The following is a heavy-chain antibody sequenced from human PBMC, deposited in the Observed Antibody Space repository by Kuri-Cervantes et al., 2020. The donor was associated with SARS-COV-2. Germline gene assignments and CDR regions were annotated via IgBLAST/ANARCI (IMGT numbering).Heavy chain of an antibody. D-gene: IGHD5-24*01. J-gene: IGHJ4*02. CDR2: IIPFFGTA. CDR1: GGTFSSYA. Sequence: KVSCKASGGTFSSYAITWVRQAPGQGLEWMGGIIPFFGTANYAQKFQGRVTITADTSTSTAYMELSSLSSEDTAVYYCAVSPRRDGYNYLYYFDYWGQGTLVTVSS. V-gene: IGHV1-69*06. CDR3: AVSPRRDGYNYLYYFDY.